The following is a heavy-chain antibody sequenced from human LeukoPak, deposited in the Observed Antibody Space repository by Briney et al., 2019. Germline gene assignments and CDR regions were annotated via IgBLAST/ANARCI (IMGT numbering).Heavy chain of an antibody. CDR2: MNPNSGNT. CDR3: ARVTYYYDSSGHSNDY. D-gene: IGHD3-22*01. V-gene: IGHV1-8*01. CDR1: GYTFTSYD. Sequence: ASVKASCMASGYTFTSYDINWVRQATGQGLEWMGWMNPNSGNTGYAQKFQGRVTMTRNTSISTAYMELSRLRSDDTAVYYCARVTYYYDSSGHSNDYWGQGTLVTVSS. J-gene: IGHJ4*02.